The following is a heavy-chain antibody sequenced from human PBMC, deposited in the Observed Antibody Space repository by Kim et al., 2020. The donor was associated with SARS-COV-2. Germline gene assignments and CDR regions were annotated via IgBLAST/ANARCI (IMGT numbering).Heavy chain of an antibody. CDR3: ARSRGCDF. V-gene: IGHV3-7*01. CDR1: GFTFSRYY. D-gene: IGHD1-26*01. Sequence: GGSLRLSCAASGFTFSRYYVSWVRLAPGKGLELVANINQAGSEKDYVDSVKGRFTISRDNAKNSLYLQMNSLTAEDTAVYYCARSRGCDFWGQGTMVTVS. CDR2: INQAGSEK. J-gene: IGHJ3*01.